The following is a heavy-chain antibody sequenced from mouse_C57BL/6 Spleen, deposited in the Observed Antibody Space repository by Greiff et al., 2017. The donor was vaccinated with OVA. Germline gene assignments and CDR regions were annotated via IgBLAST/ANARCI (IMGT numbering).Heavy chain of an antibody. D-gene: IGHD2-2*01. CDR1: GYSITSGYD. CDR3: ASRYYGYDEAWFAY. J-gene: IGHJ3*01. Sequence: EVQLQQSGPGMVKPSQSLSLTCTVTGYSITSGYDWHWIRHFPGNKLEWMGYISYSGSTNYNPSLKSRISITHDTSKNHFFLKLNSVTTEDTATYYCASRYYGYDEAWFAYWGQGTLVTVSA. V-gene: IGHV3-1*01. CDR2: ISYSGST.